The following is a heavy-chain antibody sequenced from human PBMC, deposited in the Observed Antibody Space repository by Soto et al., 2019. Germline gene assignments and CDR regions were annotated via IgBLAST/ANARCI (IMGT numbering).Heavy chain of an antibody. Sequence: QVQLVQSGAEVKKPGSSVKVSCKASGGTFSSYAISWVRQAPGQGLEWMGGIIPIFGTAKYAQKFQGRVTITADESTSTAYMELSSLRSEDTAVYYCAREAGYSSSIGYCYDGMDVCGQGPTVTVSS. CDR3: AREAGYSSSIGYCYDGMDV. J-gene: IGHJ6*02. D-gene: IGHD6-13*01. CDR2: IIPIFGTA. CDR1: GGTFSSYA. V-gene: IGHV1-69*01.